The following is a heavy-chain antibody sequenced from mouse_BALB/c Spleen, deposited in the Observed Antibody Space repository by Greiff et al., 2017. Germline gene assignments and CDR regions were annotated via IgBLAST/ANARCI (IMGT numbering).Heavy chain of an antibody. CDR3: ARRGSTMITTFAY. Sequence: QVHVKQSGAELARPGASVKLSCKASGYTFTDYYINWVKQRTGQGLEWIGEIYPGSGNTYYNEKFKGKATLTADKSSSTAYMQLSSLTSEDSAVYFCARRGSTMITTFAYWGQGTLVTVSA. D-gene: IGHD2-4*01. CDR1: GYTFTDYY. V-gene: IGHV1-77*01. J-gene: IGHJ3*01. CDR2: IYPGSGNT.